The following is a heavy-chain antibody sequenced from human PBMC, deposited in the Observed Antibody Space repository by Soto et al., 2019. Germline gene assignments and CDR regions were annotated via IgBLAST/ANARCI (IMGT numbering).Heavy chain of an antibody. J-gene: IGHJ4*01. CDR3: ARASEPEYSSSIFFDY. CDR2: IYSAGST. CDR1: GLTVSRTQ. D-gene: IGHD6-6*01. Sequence: XECLTLSCAVSGLTVSRTQMSWVRQAPGKGLQWVSVIYSAGSTYYANAVKGRFTISRDISENKIFLELNGLTVDDTAVYYCARASEPEYSSSIFFDYWGRGTVVTVSS. V-gene: IGHV3-53*01.